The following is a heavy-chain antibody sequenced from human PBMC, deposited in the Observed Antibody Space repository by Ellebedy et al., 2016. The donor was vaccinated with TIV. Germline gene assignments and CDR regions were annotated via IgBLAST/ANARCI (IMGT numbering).Heavy chain of an antibody. Sequence: GGSLRLXXAASGFTFSSYGMHWVRQAPGKGLEWVAVIWYDGSNKYYADSVKGRFTISRDNSKNTLYLQMNSLRAEDTAVYYCARVSPDTGPQYWGRGTLVTVSS. V-gene: IGHV3-33*01. D-gene: IGHD1-14*01. CDR3: ARVSPDTGPQY. CDR2: IWYDGSNK. J-gene: IGHJ4*02. CDR1: GFTFSSYG.